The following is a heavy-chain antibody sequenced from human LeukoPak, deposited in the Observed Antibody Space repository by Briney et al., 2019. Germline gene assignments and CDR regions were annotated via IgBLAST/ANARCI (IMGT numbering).Heavy chain of an antibody. Sequence: PGGSLRLSCAASGFTFSSYAMSRVRQAPGKGLEWVSAISGSGGSTYYADSVKGRFTISRDNSKNTLYLQMNSLRAEDTAVYYCAKDTVRTLYSSSWYGIDYWGQGTLVTVSS. CDR1: GFTFSSYA. CDR3: AKDTVRTLYSSSWYGIDY. V-gene: IGHV3-23*01. CDR2: ISGSGGST. J-gene: IGHJ4*02. D-gene: IGHD6-13*01.